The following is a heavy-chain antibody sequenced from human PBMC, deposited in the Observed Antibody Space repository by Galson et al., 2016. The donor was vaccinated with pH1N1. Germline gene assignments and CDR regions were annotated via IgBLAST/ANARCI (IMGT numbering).Heavy chain of an antibody. J-gene: IGHJ3*02. CDR2: IYYSGST. Sequence: TLSLTCIVSGGSISSYYWSWIRQPPGKGLEWIGYIYYSGSTNYNPSLKSRVTISVDTSKNQFSLKLSSVTAADTAVYYCARDREYKYGYYDHAFDIWGQGTMVTVSS. V-gene: IGHV4-59*01. D-gene: IGHD5-18*01. CDR3: ARDREYKYGYYDHAFDI. CDR1: GGSISSYY.